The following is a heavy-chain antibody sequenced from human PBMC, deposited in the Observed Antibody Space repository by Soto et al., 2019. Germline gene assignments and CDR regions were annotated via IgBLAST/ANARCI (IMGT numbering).Heavy chain of an antibody. D-gene: IGHD3-3*01. CDR2: ISSSTNYI. V-gene: IGHV3-21*01. J-gene: IGHJ3*02. CDR1: GLTFSSYS. Sequence: GGSLRLSCAASGLTFSSYSMNWVRQAPGKGLEWVSSISSSTNYIYYADSVKGRFTISRDNSKNTLYLQMNSLRTEDTAVYYCARDPTRDFYGAFNIWGQGTMVTVSS. CDR3: ARDPTRDFYGAFNI.